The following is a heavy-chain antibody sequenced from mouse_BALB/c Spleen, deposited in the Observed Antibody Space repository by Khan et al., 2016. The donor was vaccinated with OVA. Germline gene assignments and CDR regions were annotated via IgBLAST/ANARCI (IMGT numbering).Heavy chain of an antibody. CDR1: GFSLTSYG. Sequence: VHLVESGPGLVAPSQSLSITCTVSGFSLTSYGVSWVRQPPGKGLGWLGVIWGDGNTNFHSALRSRLSISKDNSKSQVFLKLNSLQTDDTATYYCVKDRGYYAVDYWGQGTSVTVSS. V-gene: IGHV2-3*01. J-gene: IGHJ4*01. CDR2: IWGDGNT. CDR3: VKDRGYYAVDY.